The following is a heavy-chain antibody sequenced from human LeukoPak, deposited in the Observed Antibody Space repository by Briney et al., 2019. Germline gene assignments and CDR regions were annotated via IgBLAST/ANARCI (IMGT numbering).Heavy chain of an antibody. J-gene: IGHJ4*02. CDR3: ARDLTCDY. Sequence: PGGSLRLSCAASDFTFNYAWMNWVRQAPGKGLEWVSSISSSSSYIYYADSVKGRFTISRDNAKKSLYLQMNSLRAEDTAVYYCARDLTCDYWGQGTLVTVSS. CDR1: DFTFNYAW. CDR2: ISSSSSYI. V-gene: IGHV3-21*01.